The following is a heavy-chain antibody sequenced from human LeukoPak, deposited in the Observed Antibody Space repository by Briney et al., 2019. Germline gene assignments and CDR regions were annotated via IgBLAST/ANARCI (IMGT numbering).Heavy chain of an antibody. CDR3: ARGGVPITMMGSFGGGFWSVSPLSYYFDY. CDR1: GGSISSSSYY. J-gene: IGHJ4*02. D-gene: IGHD3-22*01. CDR2: IYYSGST. Sequence: SETLSLTCTVSGGSISSSSYYWGWIRQPPGKGLEWIGSIYYSGSTYYNPSLKSRVTISVDTSKNQFSLKLSSVTAADTAVYYCARGGVPITMMGSFGGGFWSVSPLSYYFDYWGQGTLVTVSS. V-gene: IGHV4-39*07.